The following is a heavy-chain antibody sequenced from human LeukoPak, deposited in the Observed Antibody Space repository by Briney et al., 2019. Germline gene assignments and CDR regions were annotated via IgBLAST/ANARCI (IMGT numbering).Heavy chain of an antibody. CDR1: GYTFTSYG. Sequence: ASVKVSCKASGYTFTSYGISWVRQAPGQGLEWMGWISAYNGNTNYAQKLQGRVTITTDESTSTAYMELSSLRSEDTAVYYCASNWSYRPGYYYYMDVWGKGTTVTVSS. CDR2: ISAYNGNT. CDR3: ASNWSYRPGYYYYMDV. D-gene: IGHD1-26*01. V-gene: IGHV1-18*01. J-gene: IGHJ6*03.